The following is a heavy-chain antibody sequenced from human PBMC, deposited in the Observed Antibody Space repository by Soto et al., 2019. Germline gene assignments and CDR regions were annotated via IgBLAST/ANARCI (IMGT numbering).Heavy chain of an antibody. CDR1: GYTFTSYG. J-gene: IGHJ6*02. Sequence: GASVKVSCKASGYTFTSYGISWVRQAPGQGLEWMGWISAYNGNTNYAQKLQGRVTMTTDTSTSTAYMELRSLRSDDTAVYYCAREDSSGWYLNYYYGMDVWGQGTTVTVSS. CDR2: ISAYNGNT. V-gene: IGHV1-18*01. D-gene: IGHD6-19*01. CDR3: AREDSSGWYLNYYYGMDV.